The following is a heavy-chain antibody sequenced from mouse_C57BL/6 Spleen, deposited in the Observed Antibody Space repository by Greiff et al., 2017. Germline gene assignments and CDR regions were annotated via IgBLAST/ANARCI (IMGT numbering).Heavy chain of an antibody. J-gene: IGHJ2*01. D-gene: IGHD2-13*01. CDR3: AQWGDCDGDSDY. V-gene: IGHV1-64*01. CDR2: IHPNSGST. Sequence: QVQLQQPGAELVKPGASVKLSCKASGYTFTSYWMHWVKQRPGQGLEWIGMIHPNSGSTNYNEKFKSKATLTVDKSSSTAYMQLSSLTSEDSAVYYCAQWGDCDGDSDYCGQGTTLTVS. CDR1: GYTFTSYW.